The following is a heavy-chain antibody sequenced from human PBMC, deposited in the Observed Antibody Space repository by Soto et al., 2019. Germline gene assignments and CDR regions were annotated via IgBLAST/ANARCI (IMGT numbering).Heavy chain of an antibody. J-gene: IGHJ6*02. CDR1: GGTFSSYA. CDR2: IIPSFGTA. Sequence: QVQLVQSGAEVKNPGSSVKVSCKASGGTFSSYAISWVRQAPGQGLERMGGIIPSFGTANYAQKFQGRVTITADKSTSTAYMELSSLRCEDTAVYYCATDRGYRSSWYQVGGGYYYNGMDVWCQGTTVSVSS. CDR3: ATDRGYRSSWYQVGGGYYYNGMDV. D-gene: IGHD6-13*01. V-gene: IGHV1-69*06.